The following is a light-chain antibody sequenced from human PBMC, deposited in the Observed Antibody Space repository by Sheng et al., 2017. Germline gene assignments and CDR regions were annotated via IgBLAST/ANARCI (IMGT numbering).Light chain of an antibody. Sequence: DIQLTQSPSTLSASVGDRVTFTCRASQNVSSWVAWFQQRPGQAPKLLIFKASNLESGVPSKFSGSGSGTDFTLTISSLQPEDFATYYCQQYNSYPWTFGQGTKVEIK. J-gene: IGKJ1*01. CDR1: QNVSSW. V-gene: IGKV1-5*03. CDR3: QQYNSYPWT. CDR2: KAS.